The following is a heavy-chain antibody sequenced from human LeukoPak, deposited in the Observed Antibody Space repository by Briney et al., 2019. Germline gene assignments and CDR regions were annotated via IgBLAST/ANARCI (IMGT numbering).Heavy chain of an antibody. D-gene: IGHD6-13*01. J-gene: IGHJ4*02. CDR2: IYYSGST. CDR3: ARLYSSSWYIDY. V-gene: IGHV4-30-4*01. CDR1: GVSISSGDYY. Sequence: SETLSLTCTVSGVSISSGDYYWSWIRQPPGKGLEWIGYIYYSGSTYYNPSLKSRVTISVDTSKNQFSLKLSSVTAADTAVYYCARLYSSSWYIDYWGQGTLVTVSS.